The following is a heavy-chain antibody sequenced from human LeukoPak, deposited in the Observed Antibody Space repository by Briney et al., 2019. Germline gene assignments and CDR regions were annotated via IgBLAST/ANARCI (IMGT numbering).Heavy chain of an antibody. D-gene: IGHD5-24*01. CDR1: GFTFSNYA. V-gene: IGHV3-23*01. CDR2: ISGSGGNT. CDR3: ATSRNGYPFDD. Sequence: GGSLGLSCAASGFTFSNYAMSWVRQAPGKGLEWVSGISGSGGNTYYADSVKGRFTISRDNAKNSLSLQMDSLRAADTALYYCATSRNGYPFDDWGQGTLVTVSS. J-gene: IGHJ4*02.